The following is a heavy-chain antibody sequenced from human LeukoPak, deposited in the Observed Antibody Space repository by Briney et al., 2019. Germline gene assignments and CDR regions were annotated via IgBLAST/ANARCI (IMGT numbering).Heavy chain of an antibody. D-gene: IGHD2-21*01. J-gene: IGHJ4*02. CDR3: ARGRAYCGGDCYFDY. V-gene: IGHV1-69*13. CDR2: IIPIFGTA. Sequence: ASVKVSCKASGGTFSSYAISWVRQAPGQGLEWMRGIIPIFGTANYAQKFQGRVTITADESTSTAYMELSSLRSEDTAVYYCARGRAYCGGDCYFDYWGQGTLVTVSS. CDR1: GGTFSSYA.